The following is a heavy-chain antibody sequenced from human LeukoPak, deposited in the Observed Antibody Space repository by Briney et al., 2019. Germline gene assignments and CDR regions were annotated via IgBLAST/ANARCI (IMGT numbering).Heavy chain of an antibody. CDR1: GGSISSYY. Sequence: SETLSLTCTVSGGSISSYYWSWIRQPPGKGLEWIGYIYYSGSTNYNPSLKSRVTISVDTSKNQFSLKLSSVTAADTAVYYCARGYYYDSSVTHFDHWGQGTLVTVSS. V-gene: IGHV4-59*01. CDR3: ARGYYYDSSVTHFDH. J-gene: IGHJ4*02. CDR2: IYYSGST. D-gene: IGHD3-22*01.